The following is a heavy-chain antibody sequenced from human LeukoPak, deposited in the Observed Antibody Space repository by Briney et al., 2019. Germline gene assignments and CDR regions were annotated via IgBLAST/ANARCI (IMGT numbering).Heavy chain of an antibody. D-gene: IGHD3-9*01. Sequence: GGSLRLSCAASGFTFSSYSMNWVRQAPGKGLEWVSYISSSSSTIYYADSVKGRFTISRDNAKNSLYLQMNSLRAEDTAVYYCARGGYYDILTSPIWGQGTMVTVFS. J-gene: IGHJ3*02. CDR2: ISSSSSTI. CDR3: ARGGYYDILTSPI. CDR1: GFTFSSYS. V-gene: IGHV3-48*04.